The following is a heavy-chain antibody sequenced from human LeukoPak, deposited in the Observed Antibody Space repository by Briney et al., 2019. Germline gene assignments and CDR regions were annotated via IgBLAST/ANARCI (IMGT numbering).Heavy chain of an antibody. J-gene: IGHJ5*02. Sequence: PSQTLSLTCTVSGGSISIGDYYWSWIRQPPGKGLEWIGYIYYSGSTYYNPSLKSRVTISVDTSKNQFSLKLSSVTAADTAVYYCARVGVSSNWFDPWGQGTLVTVSS. V-gene: IGHV4-30-4*01. CDR2: IYYSGST. D-gene: IGHD3-3*01. CDR1: GGSISIGDYY. CDR3: ARVGVSSNWFDP.